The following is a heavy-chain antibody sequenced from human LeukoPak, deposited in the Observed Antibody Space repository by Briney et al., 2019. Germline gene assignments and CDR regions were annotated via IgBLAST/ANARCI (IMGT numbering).Heavy chain of an antibody. CDR2: IYSGGST. CDR1: GFTVSNNY. CDR3: ARVLADQLVPYRTIDY. Sequence: GGSLRLSCAASGFTVSNNYMSWVRQAPGKGLEWVSVIYSGGSTYYADSVKGRFIISRDNSKNTLYLQMNSLRAEDTAVYFCARVLADQLVPYRTIDYWGQGTLVTVSS. V-gene: IGHV3-53*01. D-gene: IGHD6-13*01. J-gene: IGHJ4*02.